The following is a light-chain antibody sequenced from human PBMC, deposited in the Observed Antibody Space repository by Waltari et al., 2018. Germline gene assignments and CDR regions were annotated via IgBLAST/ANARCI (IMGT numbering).Light chain of an antibody. CDR1: QSVLYSSNNKNY. Sequence: DIVMTQSPDFLAVSLGERATINCKSSQSVLYSSNNKNYLAWYQQKPGQSPKLLIYWASTRESGVPGRFSGSGSGTDFTLTISSLQAEDVAVYYCQQYYSTRTFGQGTKVEIK. J-gene: IGKJ1*01. V-gene: IGKV4-1*01. CDR3: QQYYSTRT. CDR2: WAS.